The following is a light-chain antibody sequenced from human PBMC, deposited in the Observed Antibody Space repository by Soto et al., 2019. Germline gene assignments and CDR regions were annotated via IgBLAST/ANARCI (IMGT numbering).Light chain of an antibody. CDR3: AAWDDSLSGQV. V-gene: IGLV1-40*01. CDR1: TSNIGAGFD. J-gene: IGLJ1*01. Sequence: QAVVTQPPSVSGARGQRVTISWNGTTSNIGAGFDVHWYQQFPGTAPKLLIYSYDQRPSGVPDRFSGSKSGTSASLAISGLQSEDEADYYCAAWDDSLSGQVFGTGTKLTAL. CDR2: SYD.